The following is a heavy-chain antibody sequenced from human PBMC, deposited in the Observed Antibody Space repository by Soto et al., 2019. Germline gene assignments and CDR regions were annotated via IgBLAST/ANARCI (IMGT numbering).Heavy chain of an antibody. D-gene: IGHD2-2*01. Sequence: TLSLTCAVYGGSFSGYYWSWIRQPPGKGLEWIGEINHSGSTNYNPSLKSRVTISVDTSKNQFSLKLSSVTAADTAVYYCASRRGGRVPAATGPYYFDYWGQGTLVTVSS. CDR1: GGSFSGYY. V-gene: IGHV4-34*01. CDR2: INHSGST. J-gene: IGHJ4*02. CDR3: ASRRGGRVPAATGPYYFDY.